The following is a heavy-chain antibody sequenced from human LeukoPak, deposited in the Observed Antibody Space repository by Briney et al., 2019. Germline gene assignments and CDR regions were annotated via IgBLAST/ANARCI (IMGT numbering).Heavy chain of an antibody. CDR2: IRGSEGST. Sequence: GGSLTLSCAASGFTFSSFAMIGPPHAPGKGLEWVRAIRGSEGSTYYADPVKGRFTISRDNSKNPLYLQMNSLRAEDTAVYYCAKDREYSSGPAYFDYWGQGTLVTVSS. CDR3: AKDREYSSGPAYFDY. V-gene: IGHV3-23*01. D-gene: IGHD5-18*01. CDR1: GFTFSSFA. J-gene: IGHJ4*02.